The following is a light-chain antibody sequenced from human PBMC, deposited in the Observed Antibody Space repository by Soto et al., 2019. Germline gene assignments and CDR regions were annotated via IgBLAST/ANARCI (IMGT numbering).Light chain of an antibody. CDR1: SSEVGSYNY. J-gene: IGLJ3*02. V-gene: IGLV2-8*01. Sequence: QSALTQPPSASGSPGQSVTISCTGTSSEVGSYNYVSWYQQHPGKAPKLIISEVSQRPSGVPDRFSGSKSGNTASLTVSGLQAEDEADYYCSSYAGSDNWVVFGGGTKLTVL. CDR3: SSYAGSDNWVV. CDR2: EVS.